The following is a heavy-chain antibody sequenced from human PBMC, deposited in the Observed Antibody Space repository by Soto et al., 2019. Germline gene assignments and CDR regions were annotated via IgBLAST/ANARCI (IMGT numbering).Heavy chain of an antibody. CDR3: ARTARRGHFDY. J-gene: IGHJ4*02. V-gene: IGHV3-48*04. CDR2: ISSSGSTI. Sequence: GGSLRLSCAASGFTFSSYSMNWVRQAPGKGLEWVSYISSSGSTIYYADSVKGRFTISRDNAKNSLYLQMNSLRAEDTAVYYCARTARRGHFDYWGQGTLVTVSS. CDR1: GFTFSSYS. D-gene: IGHD6-6*01.